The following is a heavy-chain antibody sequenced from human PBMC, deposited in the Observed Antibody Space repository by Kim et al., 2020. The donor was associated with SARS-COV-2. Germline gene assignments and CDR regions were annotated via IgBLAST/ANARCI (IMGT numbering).Heavy chain of an antibody. J-gene: IGHJ4*02. CDR2: DGGTT. CDR3: TTGANY. Sequence: DGGTTDYATSVKGRLTISKDDAKNTLDLQMNSLKTEDTAMYYCTTGANYCGQGTLVTVSS. V-gene: IGHV3-15*01. D-gene: IGHD5-12*01.